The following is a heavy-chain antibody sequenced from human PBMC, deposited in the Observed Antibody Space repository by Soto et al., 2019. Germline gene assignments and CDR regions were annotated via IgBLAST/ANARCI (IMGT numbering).Heavy chain of an antibody. J-gene: IGHJ1*01. V-gene: IGHV1-18*01. Sequence: ASVKVSCKASGYTFTSYGISWVRQAPGQGLEWMGWISAYNGNTNYAQKLQGRVTMTTDTSTSTAYMELRSLRSDDTAVYYCARDGDFSSGWSGTEYFQHWGQGTLVTVSS. CDR3: ARDGDFSSGWSGTEYFQH. D-gene: IGHD6-19*01. CDR2: ISAYNGNT. CDR1: GYTFTSYG.